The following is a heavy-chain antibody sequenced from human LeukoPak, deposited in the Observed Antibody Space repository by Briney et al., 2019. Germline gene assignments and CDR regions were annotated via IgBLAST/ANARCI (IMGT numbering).Heavy chain of an antibody. V-gene: IGHV1-2*06. J-gene: IGHJ4*02. CDR2: IKPNSGGT. D-gene: IGHD5-18*01. CDR3: ARETPMATFDY. Sequence: ASVKVSCKASGYTFTGYYMHWVRQAPGQGLEWMGRIKPNSGGTDYAQKFQDRVTMTRDTSISTAYMEVSWLRSDDTAVYYCARETPMATFDYWGQGTLVTVSS. CDR1: GYTFTGYY.